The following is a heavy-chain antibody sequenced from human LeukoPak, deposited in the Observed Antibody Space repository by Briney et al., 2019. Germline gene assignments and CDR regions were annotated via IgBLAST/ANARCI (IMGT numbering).Heavy chain of an antibody. J-gene: IGHJ4*02. Sequence: GGSLRLSCAASGFTFSSYAMHWVRQAPGQGLEWVSVISGSGGGTYYADSLKGRFTISRDNAKNTLFLQMISLTAEDTAVYYCARRRNRSDGMDFDYWGQGTLVTVSS. V-gene: IGHV3-23*01. CDR3: ARRRNRSDGMDFDY. D-gene: IGHD2-15*01. CDR1: GFTFSSYA. CDR2: ISGSGGGT.